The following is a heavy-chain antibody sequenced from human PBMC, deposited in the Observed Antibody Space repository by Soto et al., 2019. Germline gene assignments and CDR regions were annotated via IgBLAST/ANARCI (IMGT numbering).Heavy chain of an antibody. V-gene: IGHV4-30-4*08. J-gene: IGHJ4*02. CDR3: ARGGARWPGHFGS. CDR2: IYYSGSS. CDR1: GGSISGDYY. D-gene: IGHD2-15*01. Sequence: LSLTSSVCGGSISGDYYWSWIRQSPEKGLEWIGYIYYSGSSYSNPALQSRLSMSLDTSKNQCSRKLRSVTAADTAVFFWARGGARWPGHFGSWGQGALGTVSS.